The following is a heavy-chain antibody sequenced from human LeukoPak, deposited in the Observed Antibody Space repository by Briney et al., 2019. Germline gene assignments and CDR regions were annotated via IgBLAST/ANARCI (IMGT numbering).Heavy chain of an antibody. J-gene: IGHJ4*02. CDR1: GGSFSGYY. Sequence: SETQSLTYVVYGGSFSGYYWTWIRQPPGKGLEWIGEIHYSGATSYKPSLKSRVTTSGDTSKNQVSLNLRSVTAADTAVYYCARGRLDGYYFDYWGQGALATVSS. CDR3: ARGRLDGYYFDY. V-gene: IGHV4-34*01. D-gene: IGHD1-1*01. CDR2: IHYSGAT.